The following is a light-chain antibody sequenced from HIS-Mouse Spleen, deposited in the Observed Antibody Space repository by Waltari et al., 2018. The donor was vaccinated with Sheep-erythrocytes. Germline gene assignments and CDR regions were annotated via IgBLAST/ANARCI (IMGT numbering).Light chain of an antibody. CDR2: EDS. CDR3: YSTDSSGNHRV. Sequence: SYELTQPPSVSVSTGQTARITCSGHALPQQYAYWYQQKSGQAPVLVIYEDSKRPSGIPERFSGSSSGTMATLTISGAQVEDEADYYCYSTDSSGNHRVFGTGTKVTVL. J-gene: IGLJ1*01. CDR1: ALPQQY. V-gene: IGLV3-10*01.